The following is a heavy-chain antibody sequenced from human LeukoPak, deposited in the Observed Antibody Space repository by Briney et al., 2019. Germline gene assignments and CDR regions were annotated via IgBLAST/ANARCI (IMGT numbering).Heavy chain of an antibody. CDR2: IYPGDSDT. D-gene: IGHD2-2*01. CDR3: ATIAKRYCSSTSCPKPRAYYYYYMDV. Sequence: KPGESLKISCKGSGYSFTSYWIGWVRQMPGKGLEWMGIIYPGDSDTRYSPSFQGQVTISADKSISTAYLQWSSLKASDTAMYYCATIAKRYCSSTSCPKPRAYYYYYMDVWGKGTTVTVSS. V-gene: IGHV5-51*01. CDR1: GYSFTSYW. J-gene: IGHJ6*03.